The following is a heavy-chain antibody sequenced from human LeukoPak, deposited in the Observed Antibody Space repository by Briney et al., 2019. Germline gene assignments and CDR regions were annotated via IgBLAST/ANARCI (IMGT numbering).Heavy chain of an antibody. CDR2: IYYSGST. CDR3: ARDSRAVAVAVFDY. CDR1: GGSISIYY. J-gene: IGHJ4*02. Sequence: PSETLSLTCTVSGGSISIYYWSWIRQPPGKGLEWMGYIYYSGSTNYNPSLKSRVTISVDTSKNQFSLKLSSVTAADTAVYYCARDSRAVAVAVFDYWGQGTLVTVSS. V-gene: IGHV4-59*01. D-gene: IGHD6-19*01.